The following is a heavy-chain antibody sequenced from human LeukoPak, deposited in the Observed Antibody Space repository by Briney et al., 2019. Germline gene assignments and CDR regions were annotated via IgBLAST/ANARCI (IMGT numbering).Heavy chain of an antibody. CDR3: ARSDRIAAFFDY. D-gene: IGHD6-6*01. CDR2: IYTSGST. J-gene: IGHJ4*02. CDR1: GGSISSYY. Sequence: SETLSLTCTVSGGSISSYYWSCIRQPAGKGLEWIGRIYTSGSTNYNPSLKSRVTMSVDTSKNQFSLKLSSVTAADTAVYYCARSDRIAAFFDYWGQGTLVTVSS. V-gene: IGHV4-4*07.